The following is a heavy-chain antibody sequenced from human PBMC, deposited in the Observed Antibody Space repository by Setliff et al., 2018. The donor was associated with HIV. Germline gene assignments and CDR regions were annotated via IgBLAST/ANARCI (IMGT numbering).Heavy chain of an antibody. J-gene: IGHJ6*03. CDR3: ARGDQTGYYTTYYYYMDV. D-gene: IGHD3-9*01. CDR2: VNSDGRST. Sequence: GGSLRLSCAASGFTSSSFSMYWVRQAPGKGLVWVSRVNSDGRSTNYADSVKGRFTMSRDNAKDTLHLQMNSLRAEDTALYYCARGDQTGYYTTYYYYMDVWGLGTTVTVS. CDR1: GFTSSSFS. V-gene: IGHV3-74*01.